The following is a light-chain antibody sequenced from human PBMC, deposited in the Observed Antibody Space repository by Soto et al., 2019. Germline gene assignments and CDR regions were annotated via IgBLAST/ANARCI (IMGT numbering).Light chain of an antibody. CDR1: QCVSSS. J-gene: IGKJ4*01. CDR3: QQYNNWPPLT. Sequence: EIVMTQSPATLSVSPGDRATLSCRASQCVSSSLAWYQQIPGQAPRLLNYDASTRATGIPARFGGSGSGTEFTLTISSLQSEDFAVYYCQQYNNWPPLTFGGGTKVELK. V-gene: IGKV3-15*01. CDR2: DAS.